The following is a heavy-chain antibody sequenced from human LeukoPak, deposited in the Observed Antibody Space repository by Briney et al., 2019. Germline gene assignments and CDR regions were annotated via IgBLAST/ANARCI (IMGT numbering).Heavy chain of an antibody. CDR3: AKLVVVITPFDY. J-gene: IGHJ4*02. D-gene: IGHD3-22*01. V-gene: IGHV3-23*01. CDR1: GFTFSTYA. Sequence: GGSLRLSCAASGFTFSTYAMSWVRQAPGKGLERVSTITGSGGSTYYADSVKGRFTISRDNSKNTLYLQMNSLRAEDTAVYYCAKLVVVITPFDYCGQGTLVTVSS. CDR2: ITGSGGST.